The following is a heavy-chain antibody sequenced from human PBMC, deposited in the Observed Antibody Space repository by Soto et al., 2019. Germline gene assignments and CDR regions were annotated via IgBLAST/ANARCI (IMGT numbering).Heavy chain of an antibody. J-gene: IGHJ5*02. CDR3: ARPLWFGEHH. Sequence: QITLKESGPTLVNPTQTLTLTCSFSGFSLSTTGVGVGWIRQSPGKALEWLAIIYWDNDKRYSPSLKSRVTITKHTTNNQVVLTVTNMDPVDTGTYYGARPLWFGEHHWGQGALVTVSS. CDR2: IYWDNDK. CDR1: GFSLSTTGVG. V-gene: IGHV2-5*02. D-gene: IGHD3-10*01.